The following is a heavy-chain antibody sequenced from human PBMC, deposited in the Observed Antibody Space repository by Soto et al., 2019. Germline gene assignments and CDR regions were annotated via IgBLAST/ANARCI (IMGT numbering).Heavy chain of an antibody. CDR2: IWYDGSNK. CDR1: GFTFSSYG. V-gene: IGHV3-33*01. CDR3: ARDPIYVFWSGDRPWFDY. Sequence: QVQLVESGGGVVQPGRSLRLSCAASGFTFSSYGMHWIRQAPGKGLEWVAVIWYDGSNKYYADSVKGRFTISRDNSKNTLYLQMNSLRAEDTAVYYCARDPIYVFWSGDRPWFDYWGQGTLVTVSS. D-gene: IGHD3-3*01. J-gene: IGHJ4*02.